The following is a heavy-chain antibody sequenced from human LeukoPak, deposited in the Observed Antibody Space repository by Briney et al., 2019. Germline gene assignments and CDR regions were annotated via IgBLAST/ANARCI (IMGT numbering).Heavy chain of an antibody. CDR2: MNSDGRSR. Sequence: GGSLRLSCAASGFTFSSYGMHWVRQAPGKGLVWVSRMNSDGRSRTYADSVKGRFTISRDNAKNTLYLQMNSLRGEDTAVYYCAREDLRTGHWFFDLWGRGTLVTVSS. CDR3: AREDLRTGHWFFDL. J-gene: IGHJ2*01. V-gene: IGHV3-74*01. CDR1: GFTFSSYG. D-gene: IGHD4-17*01.